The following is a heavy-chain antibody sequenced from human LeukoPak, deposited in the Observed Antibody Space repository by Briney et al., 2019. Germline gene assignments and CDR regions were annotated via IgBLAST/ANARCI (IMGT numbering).Heavy chain of an antibody. Sequence: GASVKVSCKASGGTFSSYAISWVRQAPGQGLEWMGRIIPILGIANYAQKFQGRVTITADKSTSTAYMELSSLRSEDTAVYYCARPLLRRIAVAGAQDAFDIWGQGTMVTVSS. CDR1: GGTFSSYA. J-gene: IGHJ3*02. CDR2: IIPILGIA. D-gene: IGHD6-19*01. CDR3: ARPLLRRIAVAGAQDAFDI. V-gene: IGHV1-69*04.